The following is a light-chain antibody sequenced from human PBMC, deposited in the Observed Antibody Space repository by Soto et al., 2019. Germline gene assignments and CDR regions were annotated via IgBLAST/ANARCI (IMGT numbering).Light chain of an antibody. CDR3: QKCKIAPFT. J-gene: IGKJ4*01. CDR1: QDISNF. V-gene: IGKV1-27*01. Sequence: IQMTQSPSSLSAFVGDTVTITCRASQDISNFLAWYQQKPGKVPKLLIYAASTLQSGVPSRFSGSGSGTDFTLTISSLQPEDVATYYCQKCKIAPFTFGGGTKVDI. CDR2: AAS.